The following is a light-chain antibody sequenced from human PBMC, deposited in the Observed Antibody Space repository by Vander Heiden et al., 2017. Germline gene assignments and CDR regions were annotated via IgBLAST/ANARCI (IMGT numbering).Light chain of an antibody. Sequence: QAVVTQDPSLTVSPGVTVTLTCGSSAGAVNSGHYPYWCQQKPVPAPMTLIYDTSNTHSWTPARFSGSLLGGKAALTLSGAQPEDEPEYYCLLSYSGARVFGGGTKLTVL. CDR3: LLSYSGARV. V-gene: IGLV7-46*01. CDR2: DTS. J-gene: IGLJ3*02. CDR1: AGAVNSGHY.